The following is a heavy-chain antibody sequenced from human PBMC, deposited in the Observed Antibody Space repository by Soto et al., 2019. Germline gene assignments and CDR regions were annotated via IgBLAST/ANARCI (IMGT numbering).Heavy chain of an antibody. Sequence: SETLSLTCAVSGGSISSSNWWSWVRQPPGKGLEWIGEIYHSGRTNYNPSLKSRVTISVDKSKNQFSLKLSSVTAADTAVYYCARVEIFGVVNGYYYYYGMDVWGQGTTVTVSS. V-gene: IGHV4-4*02. CDR3: ARVEIFGVVNGYYYYYGMDV. J-gene: IGHJ6*02. CDR1: GGSISSSNW. CDR2: IYHSGRT. D-gene: IGHD3-3*01.